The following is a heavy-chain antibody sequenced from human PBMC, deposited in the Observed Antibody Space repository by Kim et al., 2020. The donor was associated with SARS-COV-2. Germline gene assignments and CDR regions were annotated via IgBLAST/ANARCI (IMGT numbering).Heavy chain of an antibody. CDR3: AXSQWGVLPAXHDAFXI. CDR2: INAGNGNT. V-gene: IGHV1-3*01. J-gene: IGHJ3*02. D-gene: IGHD2-2*01. Sequence: ASVKVSCKASGYTFTSYAMHWVRQAPGQRLEWMGWINAGNGNTKYSQKFQGRVTTTRDTXASTXSRELXSLRSEDTAVYYCAXSQWGVLPAXHDAFXIWGXXTMVXVSS. CDR1: GYTFTSYA.